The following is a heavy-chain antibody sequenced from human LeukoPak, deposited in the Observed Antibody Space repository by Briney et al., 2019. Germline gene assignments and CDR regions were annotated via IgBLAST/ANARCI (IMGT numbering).Heavy chain of an antibody. V-gene: IGHV3-7*01. J-gene: IGHJ4*02. CDR2: IKQDGSEK. D-gene: IGHD6-13*01. CDR1: GFTFSSYW. CDR3: ARVPRKVAAAGTSFFDY. Sequence: GGSLRLSCAASGFTFSSYWMSWVRQAPGKGLEWVANIKQDGSEKYYVDSVKGRFTISRDNAKNSLYLQMNSLRAEDTAVYYCARVPRKVAAAGTSFFDYWGQGTLVTVSS.